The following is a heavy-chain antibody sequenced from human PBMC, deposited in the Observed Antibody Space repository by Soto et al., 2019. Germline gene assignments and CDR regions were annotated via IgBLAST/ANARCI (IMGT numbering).Heavy chain of an antibody. CDR1: GFTLSSYW. V-gene: IGHV3-74*01. Sequence: EVQLVESGGGLVQPGGSLRLSCAASGFTLSSYWMHWVRQAPGKGLMWVSHINGDGSDTSYADSVKGRFTISRDNAKHTVYLQMNSLRVADTAVYYCARDNPTLGVDYWGQGTLVTVSS. J-gene: IGHJ4*02. CDR2: INGDGSDT. D-gene: IGHD3-3*02. CDR3: ARDNPTLGVDY.